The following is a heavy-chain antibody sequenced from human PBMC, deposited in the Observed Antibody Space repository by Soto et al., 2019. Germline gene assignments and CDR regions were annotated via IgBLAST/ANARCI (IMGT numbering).Heavy chain of an antibody. V-gene: IGHV3-21*01. CDR2: ISAGSLFI. J-gene: IGHJ4*02. CDR3: ARSPGVGGSGAY. Sequence: GGSLRLSCAGSGFTFSAYNINWVRKAPGKGLEWVSSISAGSLFIYQPDSMKGRFTISRDDARNSVYLQMNSLTAEDTAVYYCARSPGVGGSGAYWGQGTQVTVSS. CDR1: GFTFSAYN. D-gene: IGHD3-16*01.